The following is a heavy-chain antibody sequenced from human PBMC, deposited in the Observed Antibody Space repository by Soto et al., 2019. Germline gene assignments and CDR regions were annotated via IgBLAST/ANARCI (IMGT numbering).Heavy chain of an antibody. Sequence: SETLSLTCTVSGSPISSGGYYWSWIRQHPGKGLEWIGYIYYSGSTYYNPSLKSRVTISVDTSKNQFSLKLSSVTAADTAVYYWARGRHGYSYGFHDAFDIWGQGTMGTVS. J-gene: IGHJ3*02. CDR2: IYYSGST. V-gene: IGHV4-31*03. CDR1: GSPISSGGYY. CDR3: ARGRHGYSYGFHDAFDI. D-gene: IGHD5-18*01.